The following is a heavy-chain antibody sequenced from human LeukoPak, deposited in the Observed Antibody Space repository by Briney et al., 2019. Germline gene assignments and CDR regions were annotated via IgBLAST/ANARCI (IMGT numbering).Heavy chain of an antibody. V-gene: IGHV1-69*05. CDR2: IIPIFGTA. CDR1: GYTFTGYY. D-gene: IGHD3-10*01. CDR3: ASGRFGPDYYYFYMDV. J-gene: IGHJ6*03. Sequence: SVKVSCKASGYTFTGYYMHLVRQARGRGLEWMGRIIPIFGTANYAQKFQGRVTITTDESTSTAYMELSSLRSEDTAVYYCASGRFGPDYYYFYMDVWGKGTTVTVSS.